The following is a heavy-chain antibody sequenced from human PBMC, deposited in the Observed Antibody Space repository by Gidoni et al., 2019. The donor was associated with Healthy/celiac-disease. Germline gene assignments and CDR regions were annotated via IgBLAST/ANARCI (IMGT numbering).Heavy chain of an antibody. CDR2: IYYSGST. D-gene: IGHD4-4*01. J-gene: IGHJ4*02. CDR1: GGSISSGGYY. CDR3: ARDSGRTTVTTYFDY. V-gene: IGHV4-31*03. Sequence: QVQLQESGPGLVKPSQTLPLTCTVSGGSISSGGYYWSWIRQHPGKGLEWIGYIYYSGSTYYNPSLKSRVTISVDTSKNQFSLKLSSVTAADTAVYYCARDSGRTTVTTYFDYWGQGTLVTVSS.